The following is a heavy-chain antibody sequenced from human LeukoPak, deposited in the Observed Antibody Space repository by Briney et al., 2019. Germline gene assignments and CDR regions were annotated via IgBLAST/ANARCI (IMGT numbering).Heavy chain of an antibody. J-gene: IGHJ4*02. CDR1: GFTFRDHW. D-gene: IGHD3-10*01. CDR3: ATSDYYDSGRGGVSPSDY. CDR2: INGYETST. Sequence: GGSLRLSCEASGFTFRDHWMHWVRQVPGKGLVWVSRINGYETSTAYADSVKGRFTISRDNARNTLYLQMNSLRVEDTAIYYCATSDYYDSGRGGVSPSDYWGQGTLVTVSS. V-gene: IGHV3-74*01.